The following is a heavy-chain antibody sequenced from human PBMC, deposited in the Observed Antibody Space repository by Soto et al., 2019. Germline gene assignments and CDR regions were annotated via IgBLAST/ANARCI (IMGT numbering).Heavy chain of an antibody. CDR3: ARDLGQKWLSRGMDV. CDR1: GYTFTSYY. J-gene: IGHJ6*02. Sequence: ASVKVSCKASGYTFTSYYMHWVRQAPGQGLEWMGIINPSGGGTSYAQKFQGRVTMTRDTSTSTVYMELSSLRSEDTAVYYCARDLGQKWLSRGMDVWGQGTTVTVSS. D-gene: IGHD3-22*01. CDR2: INPSGGGT. V-gene: IGHV1-46*01.